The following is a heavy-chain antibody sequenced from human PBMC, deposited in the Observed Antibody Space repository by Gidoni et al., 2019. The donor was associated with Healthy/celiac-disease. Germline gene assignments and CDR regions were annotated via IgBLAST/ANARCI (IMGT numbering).Heavy chain of an antibody. Sequence: QVQLVQSGAEVKKPGASVKVSCKASGYTFTGYYMHWVRQAPGQGLEWMGWINPNSGGTNYAQKFQGRVTMTRDTSISTAYMELSRLRSDDTAVYYCARDVGYDYVWGGHPDYWGQGTLVTVSS. D-gene: IGHD3-16*01. CDR3: ARDVGYDYVWGGHPDY. CDR2: INPNSGGT. CDR1: GYTFTGYY. V-gene: IGHV1-2*02. J-gene: IGHJ4*02.